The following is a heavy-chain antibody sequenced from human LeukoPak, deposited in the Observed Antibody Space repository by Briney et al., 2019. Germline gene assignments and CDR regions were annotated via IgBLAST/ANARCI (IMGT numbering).Heavy chain of an antibody. J-gene: IGHJ4*02. CDR2: IYTSGST. D-gene: IGHD5-18*01. CDR1: GGSISSGSYY. CDR3: ARVRYSYGSYYFDY. Sequence: SETLSLTCTVSGGSISSGSYYWSWIRQPAGKGLEWIGRIYTSGSTNYNPSLKSRVTISVDTSKNQFSLKLSSVTAADTAVYYCARVRYSYGSYYFDYWGQGTLVTVSS. V-gene: IGHV4-61*02.